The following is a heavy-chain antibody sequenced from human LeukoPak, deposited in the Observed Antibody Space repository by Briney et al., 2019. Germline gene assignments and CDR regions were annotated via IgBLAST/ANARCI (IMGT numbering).Heavy chain of an antibody. J-gene: IGHJ6*02. CDR3: ARDHYRGMDV. CDR1: GGSISSYY. V-gene: IGHV4-59*12. D-gene: IGHD3-10*01. CDR2: ISYSGSS. Sequence: SETLSLTCTVSGGSISSYYWSWIRQPPGKGLEWIGYISYSGSSNYNPSLKSRVTISVDTSKNQFSLKLSSVTAADTAVYYCARDHYRGMDVWGQGTTVTVSS.